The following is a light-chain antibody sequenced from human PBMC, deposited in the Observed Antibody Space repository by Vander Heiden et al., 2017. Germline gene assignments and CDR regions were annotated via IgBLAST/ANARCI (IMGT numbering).Light chain of an antibody. Sequence: IVITQSPHSLALSLRERATINCKSSQSVLYSSNNKNYLAWYQQKPGQPPKLLIYWASTRESGVPDGFSASGSGTDFTLTISSLQAADVAVYYCQQEYSTPYTFGQGTNLEI. V-gene: IGKV4-1*01. CDR1: QSVLYSSNNKNY. J-gene: IGKJ2*01. CDR2: WAS. CDR3: QQEYSTPYT.